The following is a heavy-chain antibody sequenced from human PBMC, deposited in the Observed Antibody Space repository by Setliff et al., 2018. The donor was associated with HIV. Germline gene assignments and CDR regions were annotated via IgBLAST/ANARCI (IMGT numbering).Heavy chain of an antibody. CDR2: INHSGST. J-gene: IGHJ4*02. CDR3: ARERSLITNRRYFDS. CDR1: GGSFSSYY. V-gene: IGHV4-34*01. Sequence: KLSETLSLTCAVYGGSFSSYYWSWIRQPPGKGLEWIGEINHSGSTNYNPSLKSRVTISVDTSKNQFSLKVSSVTAADTAVYYCARERSLITNRRYFDSWGQGTLVTVS. D-gene: IGHD1-1*01.